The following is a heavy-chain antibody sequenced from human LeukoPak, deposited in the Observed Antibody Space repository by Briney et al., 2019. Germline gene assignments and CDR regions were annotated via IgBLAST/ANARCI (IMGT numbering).Heavy chain of an antibody. D-gene: IGHD6-13*01. Sequence: GGSLRLSCAASGFTFSSSAMNWVRQAPGKGLEWVSSINNVASHIYYAHSVKGRFTISRDNAKNSLYLQMNSLSDEDTAVYYCARGPVGSSWYSTTGWFDPWGQGTLVTVSS. CDR1: GFTFSSSA. CDR3: ARGPVGSSWYSTTGWFDP. V-gene: IGHV3-21*01. J-gene: IGHJ5*02. CDR2: INNVASHI.